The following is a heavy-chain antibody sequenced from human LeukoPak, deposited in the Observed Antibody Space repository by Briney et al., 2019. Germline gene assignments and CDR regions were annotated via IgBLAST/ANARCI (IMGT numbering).Heavy chain of an antibody. V-gene: IGHV1-69*05. D-gene: IGHD6-19*01. CDR3: ARESIAVAGQSY. J-gene: IGHJ4*02. CDR1: GGTFSSYA. Sequence: SAKVSCKASGGTFSSYAISWVRQAPGQGLEWMGGIIPIFGTANYAQKFQGRVTITTDESTSTAYMELSSLRSEDTAVYYCARESIAVAGQSYWGQGTLVTVSS. CDR2: IIPIFGTA.